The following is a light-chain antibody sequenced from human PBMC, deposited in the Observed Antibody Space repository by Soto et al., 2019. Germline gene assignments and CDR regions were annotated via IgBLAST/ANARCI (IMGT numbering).Light chain of an antibody. CDR3: CSYAGSYTWV. V-gene: IGLV2-11*01. CDR2: DGS. J-gene: IGLJ3*02. CDR1: SSDVGGYNF. Sequence: QSALTQPRSVSGSPGQSVTISCTGASSDVGGYNFVSWYQEHPGKAPKLMISDGSKRPSGVPDRFSGSKSGNTASLTISGLQAEDEADYFCCSYAGSYTWVFGGGTKVTVL.